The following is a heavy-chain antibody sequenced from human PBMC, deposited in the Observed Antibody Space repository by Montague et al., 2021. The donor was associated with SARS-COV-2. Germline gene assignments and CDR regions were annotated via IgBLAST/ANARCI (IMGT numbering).Heavy chain of an antibody. CDR3: AREYSSGVYFDY. V-gene: IGHV2-70*11. CDR1: GFSLSTSGMC. D-gene: IGHD6-19*01. J-gene: IGHJ4*02. CDR2: XXWDDDK. Sequence: PALVKPTQTLTPTCTFSGFSLSTSGMCVSWIRQPPGKALEWLARXXWDDDKYYSTSLKTRLTISKDTSKNQVVLTMTNMDPVDTATYYCAREYSSGVYFDYWGQGTLVTVSS.